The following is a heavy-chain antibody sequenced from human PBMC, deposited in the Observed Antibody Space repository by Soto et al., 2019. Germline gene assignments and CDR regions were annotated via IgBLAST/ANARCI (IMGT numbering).Heavy chain of an antibody. D-gene: IGHD3-22*01. Sequence: PGGSLRLSCAASGFTFSAYDMHWVRQAPGKGLDWVALISYDGSKNSYADSVKGRFTISRDKSKNTLYLQMNSLRPEDTAVYYCARATYYYDSSGPYYFDYWGQGTLVTVSS. J-gene: IGHJ4*02. CDR3: ARATYYYDSSGPYYFDY. CDR1: GFTFSAYD. CDR2: ISYDGSKN. V-gene: IGHV3-30*03.